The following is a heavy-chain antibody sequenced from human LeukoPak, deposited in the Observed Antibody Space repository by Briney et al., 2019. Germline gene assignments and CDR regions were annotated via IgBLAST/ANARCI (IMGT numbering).Heavy chain of an antibody. J-gene: IGHJ4*02. D-gene: IGHD1-14*01. CDR1: GGSKSGSNYF. CDR3: ARQGTTTWKLDC. Sequence: SETLSLTCLVSGGSKSGSNYFRGWIRQPPGKGLEWIGSMHYNGATHYNPSLKSRVSMSVDTSKNQFSLKVSSVTAGDTAVYYCARQGTTTWKLDCRGQGTLVTVSS. CDR2: MHYNGAT. V-gene: IGHV4-39*01.